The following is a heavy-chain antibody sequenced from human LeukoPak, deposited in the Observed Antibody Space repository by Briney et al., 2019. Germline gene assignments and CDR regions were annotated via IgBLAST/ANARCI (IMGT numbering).Heavy chain of an antibody. Sequence: EASVKVSCKASGYTFTSYGISWVRQAPGQGLEWMGWISAYNGNTNYAQKLQGRVTMTTDTSTSTAYMELRSLRSDDTAVYYCARDRGGYSYGPIDYWGQGTLVTVSS. CDR3: ARDRGGYSYGPIDY. V-gene: IGHV1-18*01. CDR1: GYTFTSYG. J-gene: IGHJ4*02. D-gene: IGHD5-18*01. CDR2: ISAYNGNT.